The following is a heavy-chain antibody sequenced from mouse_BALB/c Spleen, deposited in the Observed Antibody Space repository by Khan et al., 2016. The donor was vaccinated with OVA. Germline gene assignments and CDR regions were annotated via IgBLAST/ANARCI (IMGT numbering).Heavy chain of an antibody. D-gene: IGHD1-1*01. Sequence: DLVKPGASVKLSCKASGYTFTSYWINWIKQRPGQGFEWIGRIAPGSGSTYYNEMFKGKATLTVDTSSSTAYFQLSSLSSEDSAVYFCARENYYSSPCYAMDYWGQGTSVTVSS. V-gene: IGHV1S41*01. CDR3: ARENYYSSPCYAMDY. CDR2: IAPGSGST. J-gene: IGHJ4*01. CDR1: GYTFTSYW.